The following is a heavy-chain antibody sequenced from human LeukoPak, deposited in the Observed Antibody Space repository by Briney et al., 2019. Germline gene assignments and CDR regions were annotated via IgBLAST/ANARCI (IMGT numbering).Heavy chain of an antibody. CDR3: AGTRRYCSGGSCYNWFDP. CDR1: GDSISSDTYY. Sequence: SETLSLTCTVSGDSISSDTYYWTWIRQPAGKGLEGIGRIYASGSTTYNASLKSRVTISLDTSKNHFSLMLSSVTAADTAVYYCAGTRRYCSGGSCYNWFDPWGQGTLVTVSS. J-gene: IGHJ5*02. D-gene: IGHD2-15*01. CDR2: IYASGST. V-gene: IGHV4-61*02.